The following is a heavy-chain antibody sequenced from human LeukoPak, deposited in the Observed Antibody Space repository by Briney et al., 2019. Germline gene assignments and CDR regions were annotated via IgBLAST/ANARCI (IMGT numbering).Heavy chain of an antibody. D-gene: IGHD2-15*01. J-gene: IGHJ6*03. CDR1: GITFSSYA. Sequence: PGRSLRLSCAASGITFSSYAMHWVRQAPGKGLEWVAVISYDGSNKYYADSVKGRFTISRDNSKNTLYLQMNSLRAEDTAVYYCARDGTPAGYCSGGSCPYYYYYYMDVWGKGTTVTVSS. CDR2: ISYDGSNK. V-gene: IGHV3-30*01. CDR3: ARDGTPAGYCSGGSCPYYYYYYMDV.